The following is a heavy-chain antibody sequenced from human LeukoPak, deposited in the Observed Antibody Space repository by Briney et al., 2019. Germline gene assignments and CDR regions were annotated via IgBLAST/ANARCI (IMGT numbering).Heavy chain of an antibody. CDR2: IIPIFGTA. V-gene: IGHV1-69*05. Sequence: ASVKVSCKASGGTFSSYAISGVRQAPGQGLEWMGGIIPIFGTANYAQKFQGRVTITTDESTSTAYMELSSLRSEDTAVYYCARTGYSYGSYYFDYWGQGTLVTVSS. CDR3: ARTGYSYGSYYFDY. J-gene: IGHJ4*02. CDR1: GGTFSSYA. D-gene: IGHD5-18*01.